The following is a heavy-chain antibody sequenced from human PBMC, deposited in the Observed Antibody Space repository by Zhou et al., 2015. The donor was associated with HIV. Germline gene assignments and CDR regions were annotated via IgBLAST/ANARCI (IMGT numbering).Heavy chain of an antibody. J-gene: IGHJ4*02. V-gene: IGHV3-23*01. D-gene: IGHD3-3*01. CDR1: GLTFSDYA. CDR2: ISASGGST. Sequence: EVQLLESGGGLVQPGGSLRVSCAASGLTFSDYAMSWVRQAPGKGLEWVSGISASGGSTNYADSVKGRFSISRDNSKSTFYLQMNTLRVDDTAVYFCAQGTGRTIFGVVEMWGRGTLVTVSS. CDR3: AQGTGRTIFGVVEM.